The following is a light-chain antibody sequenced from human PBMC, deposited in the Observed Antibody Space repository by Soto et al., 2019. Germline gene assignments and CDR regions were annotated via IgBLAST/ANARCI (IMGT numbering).Light chain of an antibody. CDR2: AAS. J-gene: IGKJ5*01. CDR1: QSISSY. CDR3: QQSYSTLIT. Sequence: DIQMTQSPSSLSASVGDGVTITCRASQSISSYLNWYQQKPGKAPRLLIYAASSLQSGVPSRFSGSGSGTDFTLTISSLQPEDSATYYCQQSYSTLITLGQGTRLEIK. V-gene: IGKV1-39*01.